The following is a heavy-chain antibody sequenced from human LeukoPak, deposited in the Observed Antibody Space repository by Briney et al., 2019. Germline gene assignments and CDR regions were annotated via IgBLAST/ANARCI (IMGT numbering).Heavy chain of an antibody. D-gene: IGHD3-10*01. V-gene: IGHV4-34*01. Sequence: SETLSLTCAVYGGSFSGYYWSWIRKPPGKGLEWIGEINHSGSTNYNPSLKSRVTISVDTSKNQFSLKLSSVAAADTAVYYCARGKYYYGSGSYYNPFPTVGMDVWGQGTTVTVSS. CDR3: ARGKYYYGSGSYYNPFPTVGMDV. J-gene: IGHJ6*02. CDR2: INHSGST. CDR1: GGSFSGYY.